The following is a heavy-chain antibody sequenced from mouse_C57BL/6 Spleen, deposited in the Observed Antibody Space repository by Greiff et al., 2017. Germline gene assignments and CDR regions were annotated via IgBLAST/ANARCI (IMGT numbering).Heavy chain of an antibody. J-gene: IGHJ2*01. CDR3: VRHRAGDFDY. Sequence: EVQRVESGGGLVQPKGSLKLSCAASGFSFNTYAMNWVRQAPGKGLEWVARIRSKSNNYATYYADSVKDRFTISRDDSESMLYLQMNNLKTEDTAMYYCVRHRAGDFDYWGQGTTLTVSS. CDR2: IRSKSNNYAT. CDR1: GFSFNTYA. D-gene: IGHD3-1*01. V-gene: IGHV10-1*01.